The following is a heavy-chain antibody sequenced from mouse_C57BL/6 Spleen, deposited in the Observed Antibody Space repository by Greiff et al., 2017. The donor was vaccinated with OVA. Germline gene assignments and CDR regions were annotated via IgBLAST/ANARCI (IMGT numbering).Heavy chain of an antibody. V-gene: IGHV1-55*01. J-gene: IGHJ1*03. CDR3: ARIGTTGWYFDV. CDR1: GYTFTSYW. CDR2: IYPGSGST. D-gene: IGHD2-14*01. Sequence: QVQLQQPGAELVKPGASVKMSCKASGYTFTSYWLTWVKQRPGQGLEWIGDIYPGSGSTNYNEKFKSKATLTVDTSSSTAYMQLSSLTSEDSAVYYCARIGTTGWYFDVWGTGTTVTVSS.